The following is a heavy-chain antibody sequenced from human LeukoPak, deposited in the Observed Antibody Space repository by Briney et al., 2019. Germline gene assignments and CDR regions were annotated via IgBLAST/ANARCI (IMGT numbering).Heavy chain of an antibody. J-gene: IGHJ6*03. V-gene: IGHV4-59*01. CDR1: GGSISSYY. Sequence: PSETLSLTCTVSGGSISSYYWSWIRQPPGKVLEGIGYIYYSGSTNYNPSLKSRVTISVDTSKNQFSLKLSSVIAADTAVYYCARTTEGYCSSASCFGFSYSYYMDVWGKGTTVTISS. CDR2: IYYSGST. D-gene: IGHD2-2*01. CDR3: ARTTEGYCSSASCFGFSYSYYMDV.